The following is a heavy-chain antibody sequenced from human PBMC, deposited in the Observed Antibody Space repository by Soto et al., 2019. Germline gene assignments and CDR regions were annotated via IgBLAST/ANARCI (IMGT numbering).Heavy chain of an antibody. CDR3: AKGDSSSWYMDYYYYGMDV. CDR1: GFTFSSYA. Sequence: SGGSLRLSCAASGFTFSSYAMSWVRQAPGKGLEWVSAISGSGGSTYYADSVKGRFTISRDNSKNTLYLQMNSLRAEDTAVYYCAKGDSSSWYMDYYYYGMDVWGQGTTVTVSS. J-gene: IGHJ6*02. V-gene: IGHV3-23*01. D-gene: IGHD6-13*01. CDR2: ISGSGGST.